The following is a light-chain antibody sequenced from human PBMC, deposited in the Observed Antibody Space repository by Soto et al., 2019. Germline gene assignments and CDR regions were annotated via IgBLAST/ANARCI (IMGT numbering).Light chain of an antibody. CDR1: QRISSW. V-gene: IGKV1-5*01. CDR3: QQYESYSPWT. J-gene: IGKJ1*01. CDR2: DAS. Sequence: MTLSPPTRSASVGDRVTITCRARQRISSWLAWYQQKPGKAPKLLIYDASSLESGVPSRYSGSGSGTEFTLTISNLQPDDFATYYCQQYESYSPWTFGQGTKVDIK.